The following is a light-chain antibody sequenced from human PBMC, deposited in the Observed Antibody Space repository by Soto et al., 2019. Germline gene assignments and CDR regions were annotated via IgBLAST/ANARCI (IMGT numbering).Light chain of an antibody. CDR3: XXLNSYPLT. CDR1: QSITKW. V-gene: IGKV1-9*01. J-gene: IGKJ5*01. Sequence: DIQLTQSPSFLSASVGARAPITCRASQSITKWLAWYPQRPGKAPKLLIYAASTLQSGVPSRFSGSGSGTDFTLTISSLQPEDFATYYXXXLNSYPLTFGGGTRLEIK. CDR2: AAS.